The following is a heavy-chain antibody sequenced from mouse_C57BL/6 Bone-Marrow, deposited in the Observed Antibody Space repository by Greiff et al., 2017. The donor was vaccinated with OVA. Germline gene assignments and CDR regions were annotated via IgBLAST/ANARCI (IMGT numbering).Heavy chain of an antibody. CDR3: AYYSNYESFDY. CDR2: IYPRSGNT. D-gene: IGHD2-5*01. CDR1: GYTFTSYG. Sequence: VQLQESGAELARPGASVKLSCKASGYTFTSYGISWVKQRTGQGLEWIGEIYPRSGNTYYNEKFKGKATLTADKSSSTAYMELRSLTSEDSAVYFCAYYSNYESFDYWGQGTLVTVSA. J-gene: IGHJ3*01. V-gene: IGHV1-81*01.